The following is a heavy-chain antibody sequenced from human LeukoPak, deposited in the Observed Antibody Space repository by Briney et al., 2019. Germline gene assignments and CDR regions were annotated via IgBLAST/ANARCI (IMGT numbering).Heavy chain of an antibody. Sequence: GGSLRLSSAASGFTFSTYWMAWVRQAPGKGPEWVANIKQDATEKYYVESVKGRFTISRDNAKNSLYLQMNSLRAEDTAVYFCAGDQLGALDYWGQGTLVTVSS. CDR3: AGDQLGALDY. D-gene: IGHD1-26*01. CDR2: IKQDATEK. V-gene: IGHV3-7*01. CDR1: GFTFSTYW. J-gene: IGHJ4*02.